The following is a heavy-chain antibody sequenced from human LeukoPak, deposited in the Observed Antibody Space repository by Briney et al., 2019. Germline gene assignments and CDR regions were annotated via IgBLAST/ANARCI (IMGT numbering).Heavy chain of an antibody. CDR2: FGRGRQA. Sequence: SETLSLTCTMSGGSISTNDYYWGWIRQPPGKGLEWIGSFGRGRQAFSNPSLKSRVTISVDTSKNQFSLRLSSVTAADTAMYYCGRHAPYSNYDLWGQGTLVTVSS. V-gene: IGHV4-39*01. J-gene: IGHJ5*02. CDR1: GGSISTNDYY. D-gene: IGHD2/OR15-2a*01. CDR3: GRHAPYSNYDL.